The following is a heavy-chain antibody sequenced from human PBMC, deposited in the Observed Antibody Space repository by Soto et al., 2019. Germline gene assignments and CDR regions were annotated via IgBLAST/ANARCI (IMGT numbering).Heavy chain of an antibody. CDR1: GGSISSSSYY. V-gene: IGHV4-39*01. D-gene: IGHD2-21*01. Sequence: QLQLQESGPGLVKPSETLSLTCTVSGGSISSSSYYWGWIRQPPGKGLEWIGRIYYSGSTYYNPSPRRRVTTSVDTSKTPFSLTLRSVTAADTAVYYCASSEFHWGQGTLVTVSS. J-gene: IGHJ4*02. CDR3: ASSEFH. CDR2: IYYSGST.